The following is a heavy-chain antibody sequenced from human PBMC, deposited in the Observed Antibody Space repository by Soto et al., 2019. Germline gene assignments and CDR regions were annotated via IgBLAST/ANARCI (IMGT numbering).Heavy chain of an antibody. CDR3: ARGYTSGYPSNWFDP. D-gene: IGHD3-3*01. CDR2: ISYDGSKK. Sequence: QVQLVESGGGVVQPGRSLRLSCAASGFTFSSYGMHWVRQAPGKGLEWVAVISYDGSKKYYADSVKGRFTISRDNSKNTLYLQMDSLRDEDTAGYYCARGYTSGYPSNWFDPWGQGTLVTVSS. CDR1: GFTFSSYG. V-gene: IGHV3-30*03. J-gene: IGHJ5*02.